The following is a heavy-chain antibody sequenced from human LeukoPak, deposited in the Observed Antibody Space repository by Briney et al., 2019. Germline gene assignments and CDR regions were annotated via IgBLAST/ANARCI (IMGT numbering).Heavy chain of an antibody. CDR1: GFTFSSYT. Sequence: GGSLRLSCAASGFTFSSYTMSWVRQAPGKGLEWVSTVSTSGRDKYYADSVRGRFTISRDNAKNSLYLQMNSLRAEDTAVYYCARVIGSQAFDYWGQGTLVTVSS. CDR3: ARVIGSQAFDY. V-gene: IGHV3-21*01. CDR2: VSTSGRDK. D-gene: IGHD3-10*01. J-gene: IGHJ4*02.